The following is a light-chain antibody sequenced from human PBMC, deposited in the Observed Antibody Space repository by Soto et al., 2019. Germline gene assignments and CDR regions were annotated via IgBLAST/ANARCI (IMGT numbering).Light chain of an antibody. CDR2: GAS. V-gene: IGKV3-20*01. CDR1: QSVSSSY. Sequence: EIVLTRSPGTLSLSPGERATLSCRASQSVSSSYLAWYQQKPGQAPRLLIYGASSRATGIPDRFSGSGSGTDFTLTISRLEPEDFAVYHCQHYGTSPPVTFGQGTWLEIK. CDR3: QHYGTSPPVT. J-gene: IGKJ5*01.